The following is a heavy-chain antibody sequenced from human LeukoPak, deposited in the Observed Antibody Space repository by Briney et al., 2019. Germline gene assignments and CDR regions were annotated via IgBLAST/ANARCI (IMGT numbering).Heavy chain of an antibody. Sequence: SETLSLTCAVYGESSFSSYYWSWIRQPPGGALEWIGEINHSGYTNYNPSLKSRVTLSIDTSKNQFSLRLNSVTAADTAVYYCSRQVVGNDYWGQGTLVTVSS. CDR1: GESSFSSYY. CDR2: INHSGYT. D-gene: IGHD3-22*01. J-gene: IGHJ4*02. CDR3: SRQVVGNDY. V-gene: IGHV4-34*01.